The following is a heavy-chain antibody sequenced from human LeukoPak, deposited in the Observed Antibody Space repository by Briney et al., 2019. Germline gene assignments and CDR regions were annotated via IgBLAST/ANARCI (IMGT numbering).Heavy chain of an antibody. V-gene: IGHV3-9*01. J-gene: IGHJ4*02. D-gene: IGHD6-13*01. CDR1: GFTFDDYA. CDR2: ITWNSGSI. CDR3: AKDIYSSSWFYFDY. Sequence: GRSLRLSCAASGFTFDDYAMHWVRQTPGKGLERVSGITWNSGSIGYADSVKGRFTISRDNAKNSLYLQMNSLRAEDTALYYCAKDIYSSSWFYFDYWGQGTLVTVSS.